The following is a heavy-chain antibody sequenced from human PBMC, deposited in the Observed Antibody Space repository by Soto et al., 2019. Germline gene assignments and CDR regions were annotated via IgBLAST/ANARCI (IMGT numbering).Heavy chain of an antibody. V-gene: IGHV4-31*03. D-gene: IGHD3-3*01. CDR3: ARDKTIFGHMDV. CDR2: IYYSGGT. J-gene: IGHJ6*03. CDR1: GGSISSGGYY. Sequence: SETLSLTCTVSGGSISSGGYYWSWIRQHPGKGLEWIGYIYYSGGTYYNPSLKSRVTISVDTSENQFSLKLSSVTAADTAVYYCARDKTIFGHMDVWGKGTTVTVSS.